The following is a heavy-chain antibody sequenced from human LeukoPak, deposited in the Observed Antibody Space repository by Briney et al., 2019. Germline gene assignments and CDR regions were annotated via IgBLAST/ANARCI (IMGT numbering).Heavy chain of an antibody. CDR2: INPNSGGT. D-gene: IGHD3-16*01. Sequence: ASVKVSCKASGYTFTSYDINWVRQATGQGLEWMGWINPNSGGTNYAQKFQGRVTMTRDTSISTAYMELSRLRSDDTAVYYCARDLAPDAFDIWGQGTMVTVSS. CDR1: GYTFTSYD. J-gene: IGHJ3*02. CDR3: ARDLAPDAFDI. V-gene: IGHV1-2*02.